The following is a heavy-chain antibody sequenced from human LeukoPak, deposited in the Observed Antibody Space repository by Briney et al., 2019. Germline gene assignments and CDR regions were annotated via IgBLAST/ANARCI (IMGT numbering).Heavy chain of an antibody. CDR2: IYYSGST. Sequence: SETLSLTCTVSGGSISSYYWSWIRQPPGKGLEWIGYIYYSGSTNYNPSLKSRVTISVDTSKNQFSLKLSSVIAADTAVYYCARDLGAHYWGQGTLVTVSS. CDR3: ARDLGAHY. J-gene: IGHJ4*02. V-gene: IGHV4-59*01. CDR1: GGSISSYY.